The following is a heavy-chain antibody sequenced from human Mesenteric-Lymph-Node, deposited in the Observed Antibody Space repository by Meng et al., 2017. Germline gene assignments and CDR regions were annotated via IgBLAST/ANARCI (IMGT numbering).Heavy chain of an antibody. D-gene: IGHD6-19*01. V-gene: IGHV3-11*01. Sequence: QVELVGSGGGFVKPGGSLRLSCAASGFTFSDYYMSWIRQAPGKGLEWVSYISSSGSTIYYADSVKGRFTISRDNAKNSLYLQMNSLRAEDTAVYYCARGFIPVAHLSYFDYWGQGTLVTVSS. CDR3: ARGFIPVAHLSYFDY. CDR1: GFTFSDYY. J-gene: IGHJ4*02. CDR2: ISSSGSTI.